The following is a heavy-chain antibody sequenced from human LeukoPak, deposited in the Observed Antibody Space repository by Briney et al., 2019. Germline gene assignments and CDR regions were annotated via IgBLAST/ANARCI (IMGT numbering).Heavy chain of an antibody. CDR1: GGSISSGGYY. Sequence: SETLSLTCTVSGGSISSGGYYWSWIRQHPGKGLEWIGYIYYSGSTYYNPSLKSRVTISVDTSKSQFSLKLSSVTAADTAVYYCARNTVYCMDVWGQGTTVTVSS. CDR2: IYYSGST. CDR3: ARNTVYCMDV. J-gene: IGHJ6*02. V-gene: IGHV4-31*03.